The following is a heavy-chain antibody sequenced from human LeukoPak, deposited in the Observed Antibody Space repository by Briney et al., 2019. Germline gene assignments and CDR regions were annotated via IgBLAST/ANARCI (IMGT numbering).Heavy chain of an antibody. V-gene: IGHV3-7*01. CDR2: IKLDGSEK. CDR3: ARDSPHSSSFAYDY. Sequence: GGSLRLSCAASGFTSSSYWMSWVRQAPGKGLEWVANIKLDGSEKYYVDSVKGRFTISRDNAKNSLYLQMWSLRAEDTAMYYCARDSPHSSSFAYDYWGQGTLVTVSS. D-gene: IGHD6-13*01. CDR1: GFTSSSYW. J-gene: IGHJ4*02.